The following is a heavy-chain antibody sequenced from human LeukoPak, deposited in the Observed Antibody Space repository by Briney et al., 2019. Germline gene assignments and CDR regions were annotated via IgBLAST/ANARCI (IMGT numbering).Heavy chain of an antibody. CDR2: IYHSGST. CDR3: STAMVRYYFDY. Sequence: PSETLSLTCTVSGYSISSGYYWGWIRQPPGKGLEWIGSIYHSGSTYYNPSLKSRVTISVDTSKNQFSLKLSSVTAADTAVYYCSTAMVRYYFDYWGQGTLVTVSS. V-gene: IGHV4-38-2*02. CDR1: GYSISSGYY. D-gene: IGHD3-10*01. J-gene: IGHJ4*02.